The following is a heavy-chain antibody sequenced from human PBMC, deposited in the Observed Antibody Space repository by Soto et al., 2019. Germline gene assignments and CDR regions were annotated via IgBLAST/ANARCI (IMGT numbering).Heavy chain of an antibody. V-gene: IGHV3-23*01. J-gene: IGHJ6*02. D-gene: IGHD3-16*01. CDR1: GFTFTSYA. Sequence: EVQLLESGGGLVQPGGSLRLSCAASGFTFTSYAMSWVRQAPGKGLEWVSVIGGGGGSTYYADSVKGRFTISRDNSNNTLYLQMNSLRAEDTAMYYCAKATKGSFYYYYGTDVWGQGTTVTVSS. CDR3: AKATKGSFYYYYGTDV. CDR2: IGGGGGST.